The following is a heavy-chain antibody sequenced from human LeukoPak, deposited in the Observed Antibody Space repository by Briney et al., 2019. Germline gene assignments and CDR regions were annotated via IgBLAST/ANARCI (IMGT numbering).Heavy chain of an antibody. CDR3: AKKAGGYSSGWYVERHYYFDY. V-gene: IGHV3-23*01. J-gene: IGHJ4*02. CDR1: GFTFSSYS. D-gene: IGHD6-19*01. Sequence: GGSLRLSCAASGFTFSSYSMNWVRQAPGKGLEWVSAISGSGGSTYYADSVKGRFTISRDNSKNTLYLQMNSLRAEDTAVYYCAKKAGGYSSGWYVERHYYFDYWGQGTLVTVSS. CDR2: ISGSGGST.